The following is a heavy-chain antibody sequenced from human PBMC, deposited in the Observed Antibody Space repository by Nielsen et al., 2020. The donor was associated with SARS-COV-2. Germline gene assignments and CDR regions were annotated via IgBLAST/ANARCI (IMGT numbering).Heavy chain of an antibody. J-gene: IGHJ3*02. CDR3: ASSVTMVRGVDDAFDI. CDR2: IYPGDSDT. D-gene: IGHD3-10*01. V-gene: IGHV5-51*01. Sequence: GGSLRLSCKGSGYSFTSYWIGWVRQMPGKGLEWMGIIYPGDSDTRYSPSFQGQVTISADKSISTAYLQWSSLKASDTAMYYCASSVTMVRGVDDAFDIWGQGTMVTVSS. CDR1: GYSFTSYW.